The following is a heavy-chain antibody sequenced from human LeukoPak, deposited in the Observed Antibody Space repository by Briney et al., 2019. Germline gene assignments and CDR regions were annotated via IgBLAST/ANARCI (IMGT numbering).Heavy chain of an antibody. CDR2: INIVGSTT. CDR3: ALGVSGSYGKFDY. CDR1: GFTFSSQW. Sequence: QPGGSLRLPCAASGFTFSSQWMQWVRQAPGKGLVWVARINIVGSTTNYADSVKGRFTLSRHNAKNTLYLQMNSLRAEDTAVYYCALGVSGSYGKFDYWGQGTLVTVSS. J-gene: IGHJ4*02. D-gene: IGHD1-26*01. V-gene: IGHV3-74*01.